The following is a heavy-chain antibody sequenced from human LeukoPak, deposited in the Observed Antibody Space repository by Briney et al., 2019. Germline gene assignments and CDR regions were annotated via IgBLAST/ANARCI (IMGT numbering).Heavy chain of an antibody. CDR1: GFTSSGYA. Sequence: LPGGSLRLSCAASGFTSSGYAMSWVRQAPRKGLEWVSTISGSDGSTYYADSVKGRFTISRDNSKNTLYLQMNSLRTDDTAVYYCSKPDCGGYCFLLDSWGQGTLVTVSS. J-gene: IGHJ4*02. CDR2: ISGSDGST. CDR3: SKPDCGGYCFLLDS. D-gene: IGHD2-21*02. V-gene: IGHV3-23*01.